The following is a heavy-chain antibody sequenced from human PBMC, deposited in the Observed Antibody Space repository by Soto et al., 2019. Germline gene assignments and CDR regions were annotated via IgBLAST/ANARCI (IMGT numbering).Heavy chain of an antibody. J-gene: IGHJ4*02. CDR1: GFTFSSYA. CDR2: ISGSGGST. V-gene: IGHV3-23*01. D-gene: IGHD3-3*01. CDR3: AKDPLGSYGLYYFDY. Sequence: EVQLLESGGGLVQPGGSLRLSCAASGFTFSSYAMSWVRQAPGKGLEWVSAISGSGGSTYYADSVKGRFTISRDNSKNTLYLQMNRLRAEDTAVYYCAKDPLGSYGLYYFDYWGQGTLVTVSS.